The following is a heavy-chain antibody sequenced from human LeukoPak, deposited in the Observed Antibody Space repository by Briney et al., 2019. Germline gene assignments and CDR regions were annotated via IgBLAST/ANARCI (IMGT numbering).Heavy chain of an antibody. D-gene: IGHD6-13*01. J-gene: IGHJ4*02. CDR3: ASSSWYKAPY. Sequence: SETLSLTCTVSGGSISSYYWSWIRQPPGKGLEWIGEINHSGSTNYNPSLKSRVTISVDTSKNQFSLKLSSVTAADTAVYYCASSSWYKAPYWGQGTLVTVSS. CDR1: GGSISSYY. CDR2: INHSGST. V-gene: IGHV4-34*01.